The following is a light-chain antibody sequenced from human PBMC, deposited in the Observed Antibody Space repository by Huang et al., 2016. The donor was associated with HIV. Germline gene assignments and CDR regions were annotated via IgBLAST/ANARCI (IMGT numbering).Light chain of an antibody. J-gene: IGKJ1*01. CDR1: QSLSSSY. Sequence: EIVLTQSPGTLSLSLGDRATLSCRASQSLSSSYLAWYQQKPGQAPRRRIYATSSRATGIPDRFSGSASGTDFTLTIGRLEPEDLAVYYCQQYGSSPWTFGQGTKVEIQ. CDR3: QQYGSSPWT. V-gene: IGKV3-20*01. CDR2: ATS.